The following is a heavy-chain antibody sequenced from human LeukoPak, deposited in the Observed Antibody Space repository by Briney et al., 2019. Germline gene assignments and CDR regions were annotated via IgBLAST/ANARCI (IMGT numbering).Heavy chain of an antibody. CDR3: AKEGEGHITMMALLTRDLDY. CDR1: GDSIRSSSYH. Sequence: KPSETLSLTCTVSGDSIRSSSYHWGWIRQPPGKGLEWIGSIYYSGSTYNNRSLKRRLAISIDTSKNQFSLRLSSVTAADTAVYYCAKEGEGHITMMALLTRDLDYWGQGTLVTVSS. CDR2: IYYSGST. D-gene: IGHD3-22*01. J-gene: IGHJ4*02. V-gene: IGHV4-39*07.